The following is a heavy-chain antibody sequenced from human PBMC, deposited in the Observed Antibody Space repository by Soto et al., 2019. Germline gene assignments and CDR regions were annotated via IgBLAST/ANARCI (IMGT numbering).Heavy chain of an antibody. Sequence: SETLSLTCAVSGGSISSSNWWSWVRQPPGKGLEWIGEIYHSGSTNYNPSLKSRVTISVDKSKNQFSLKLSSVTAADTAVYYCARDEASGSSGWFDPWGQGTLVTVSS. V-gene: IGHV4-4*02. D-gene: IGHD6-6*01. CDR1: GGSISSSNW. J-gene: IGHJ5*02. CDR2: IYHSGST. CDR3: ARDEASGSSGWFDP.